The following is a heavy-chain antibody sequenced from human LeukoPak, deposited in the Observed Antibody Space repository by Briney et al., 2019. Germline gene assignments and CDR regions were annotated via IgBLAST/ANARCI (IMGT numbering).Heavy chain of an antibody. CDR2: ISSSSSTI. CDR3: ARTTSGWYGNFDY. J-gene: IGHJ4*02. D-gene: IGHD6-19*01. Sequence: GGSLRLSCVASGLTFSSYSMNWVRQAPGKGLEWVSYISSSSSTIYYADSVKGRFTISRDNAKNSLDLQMNSLRDEDTAVYYCARTTSGWYGNFDYWGQGTLVTVSS. V-gene: IGHV3-48*02. CDR1: GLTFSSYS.